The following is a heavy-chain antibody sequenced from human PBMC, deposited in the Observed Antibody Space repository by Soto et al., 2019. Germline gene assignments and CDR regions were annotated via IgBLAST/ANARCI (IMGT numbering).Heavy chain of an antibody. CDR2: INPSGGST. V-gene: IGHV1-46*01. J-gene: IGHJ4*02. Sequence: ASVKVSCKASGYTFTSYYMHWVRQAPGQGLEWMGIINPSGGSTSYAQKFQGRVTMTRDTSTSTVYMELSSLRSEDTAMYYCARATTVVTGVDNWGQGTLVTVSS. CDR3: ARATTVVTGVDN. D-gene: IGHD4-17*01. CDR1: GYTFTSYY.